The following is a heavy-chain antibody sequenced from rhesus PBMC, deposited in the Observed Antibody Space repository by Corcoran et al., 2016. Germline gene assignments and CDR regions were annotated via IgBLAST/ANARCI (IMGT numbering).Heavy chain of an antibody. V-gene: IGHV3S18*01. CDR2: RYYTVGST. D-gene: IGHD7-45*01. CDR3: ARETGFGGYYFDY. J-gene: IGHJ4*01. CDR1: GFSFSDYY. Sequence: EVQLVESGGGLAKPGGSLRLSCAASGFSFSDYYMYWVRQAPGKGREWVAGRYYTVGSTNYADPVQVRFTISRENAKNPLYLQMDSLRAGDTAVYYCARETGFGGYYFDYWGQGVLVTVSS.